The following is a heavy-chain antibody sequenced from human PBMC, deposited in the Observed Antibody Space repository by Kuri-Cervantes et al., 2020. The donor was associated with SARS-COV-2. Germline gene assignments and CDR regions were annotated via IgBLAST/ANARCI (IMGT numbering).Heavy chain of an antibody. CDR1: GFTFSGSA. V-gene: IGHV3-73*01. CDR2: IRSKANSYAT. D-gene: IGHD3-22*01. J-gene: IGHJ4*02. Sequence: ETLSLTCAASGFTFSGSAMHWVRQASGKGLEWVGRIRSKANSYATAYAASVKGRFTISRDDSKNTAYLQMNSLKTEDTAVYYCTCTGYDSSGYYPDYWGQGTLVTVSS. CDR3: TCTGYDSSGYYPDY.